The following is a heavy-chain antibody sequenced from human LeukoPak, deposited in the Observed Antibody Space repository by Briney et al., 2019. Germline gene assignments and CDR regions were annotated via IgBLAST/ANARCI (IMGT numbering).Heavy chain of an antibody. CDR2: INPSGGST. CDR1: GYTFTSYY. Sequence: ASVKVSCKASGYTFTSYYMHWVRQAPGQGLEWMGIINPSGGSTSYAQKFQGRVTMTRDTSTSTVYMELSSLRSEDTAVYYCAKVGGWLQLAYYFDYWGQGTLVTVSS. J-gene: IGHJ4*02. CDR3: AKVGGWLQLAYYFDY. V-gene: IGHV1-46*01. D-gene: IGHD5-24*01.